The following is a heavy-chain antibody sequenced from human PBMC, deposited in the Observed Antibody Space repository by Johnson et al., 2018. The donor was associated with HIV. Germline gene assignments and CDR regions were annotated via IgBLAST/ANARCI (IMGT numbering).Heavy chain of an antibody. CDR2: ISYDGSNK. J-gene: IGHJ3*02. CDR3: AKNGGVGGGSSNGAFDI. D-gene: IGHD2-15*01. Sequence: QVQLVESGGGLVQPGRSLRLSCAASGFTFSSYGMHWVRQAPGKGLEWVAVISYDGSNKYYADSVKGRFTISRDKSKNTLYLQMNSLRAEDTDVYYCAKNGGVGGGSSNGAFDIWGQGTMVTVSS. V-gene: IGHV3-30*18. CDR1: GFTFSSYG.